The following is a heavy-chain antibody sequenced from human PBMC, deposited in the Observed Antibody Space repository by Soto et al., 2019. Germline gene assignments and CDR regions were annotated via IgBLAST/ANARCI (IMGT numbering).Heavy chain of an antibody. J-gene: IGHJ6*02. D-gene: IGHD3-10*01. V-gene: IGHV6-1*01. CDR1: GDSVSSNSAA. CDR2: TYYRSKWYN. CDR3: AMEKLWFGEFTPFLGYYYGMDV. Sequence: PSQTLSLTCAISGDSVSSNSAAWNWIRQSPSRGLEWLGRTYYRSKWYNDYAVSVKSRITINPDTSKNQFSLQLNSVTPEDTAVYYCAMEKLWFGEFTPFLGYYYGMDVWGQGTTVTVSS.